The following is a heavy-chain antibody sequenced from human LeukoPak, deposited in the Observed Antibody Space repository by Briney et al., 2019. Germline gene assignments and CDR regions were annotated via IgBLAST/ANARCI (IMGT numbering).Heavy chain of an antibody. D-gene: IGHD7-27*01. CDR3: AREERNWGGDCFYY. CDR2: FPSSSDSI. Sequence: LTGGSLRPSCAASGFTFSNYGMNWGRQPAGNRLELVSYFPSSSDSIYSAASVKGRFTISRDTAEDSAYLQMNSLIAEDTAVYYCAREERNWGGDCFYYWGRGTLVTVSS. J-gene: IGHJ4*02. V-gene: IGHV3-48*01. CDR1: GFTFSNYG.